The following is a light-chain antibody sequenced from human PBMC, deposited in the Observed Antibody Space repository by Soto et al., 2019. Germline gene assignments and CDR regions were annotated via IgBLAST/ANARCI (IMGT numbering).Light chain of an antibody. Sequence: EIVLTQSPGSLSLSAGERATLSCTASQSISRHKLAWYQHNPGQAPRLRIYGASSRATGIPDRFSGSGSGTDFTLTISRLEPEDFVLYYCQQCKDWPLTFGGGTKVDIK. CDR3: QQCKDWPLT. J-gene: IGKJ4*01. CDR2: GAS. CDR1: QSISRHK. V-gene: IGKV3-20*01.